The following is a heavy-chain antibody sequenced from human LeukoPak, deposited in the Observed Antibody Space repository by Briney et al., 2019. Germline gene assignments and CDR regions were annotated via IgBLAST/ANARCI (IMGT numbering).Heavy chain of an antibody. V-gene: IGHV4-4*07. CDR2: IYTSGST. D-gene: IGHD3-10*01. Sequence: SETLSLTCTVPGGSISSYYWSWIRQPAGKGLEWIGRIYTSGSTNYNPSLKSRVTMSVDTSKNQFSLKLSSVTAADTAVYYCARAFDYGSGSYYNSWGQGTLVTVSS. J-gene: IGHJ1*01. CDR3: ARAFDYGSGSYYNS. CDR1: GGSISSYY.